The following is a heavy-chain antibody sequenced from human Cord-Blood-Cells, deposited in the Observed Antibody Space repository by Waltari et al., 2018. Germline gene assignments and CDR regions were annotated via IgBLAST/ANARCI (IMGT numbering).Heavy chain of an antibody. V-gene: IGHV1-2*04. CDR3: ARGGRSSGYYYYGMDV. J-gene: IGHJ6*02. D-gene: IGHD6-19*01. CDR2: INPNSGGT. Sequence: QVQLVQSGAEVKKPGASVTVSCKASGYTFPGYYMHWLRQAPGQGLEWMGWINPNSGGTNYAQKFQGWVTMTRDTSISTAYMELSRLRSDDTAVYYCARGGRSSGYYYYGMDVWGQGTTVTVSS. CDR1: GYTFPGYY.